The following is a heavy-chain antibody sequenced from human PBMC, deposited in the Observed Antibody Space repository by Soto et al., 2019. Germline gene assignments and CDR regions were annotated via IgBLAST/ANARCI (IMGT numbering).Heavy chain of an antibody. J-gene: IGHJ5*02. V-gene: IGHV4-30-4*01. Sequence: SETLSLTCTVSGGSISSGDYYWSWIRQPPGKGLKWIGYIYYSGSTYYNPSLKSRVTISVDTSKNQFSLKLSSVTAADTAVYYCARTWNYDILTGYYLGFDPWGQGTLVTVSS. CDR2: IYYSGST. CDR3: ARTWNYDILTGYYLGFDP. CDR1: GGSISSGDYY. D-gene: IGHD3-9*01.